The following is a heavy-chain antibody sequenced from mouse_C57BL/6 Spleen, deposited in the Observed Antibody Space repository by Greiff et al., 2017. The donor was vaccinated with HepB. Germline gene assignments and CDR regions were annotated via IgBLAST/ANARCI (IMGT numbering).Heavy chain of an antibody. CDR2: IDPETGGT. Sequence: VQLQESGAELVRPGASVTLSCKASGYTFTDYEMHWVKQTPVHGLEWIGAIDPETGGTAYNQKFKGKAILTADKSSSTAYMELRSLTSEDSAVYYCTRMRGNFYFDYWGQGTTLTVSS. CDR1: GYTFTDYE. J-gene: IGHJ2*01. V-gene: IGHV1-15*01. D-gene: IGHD2-1*01. CDR3: TRMRGNFYFDY.